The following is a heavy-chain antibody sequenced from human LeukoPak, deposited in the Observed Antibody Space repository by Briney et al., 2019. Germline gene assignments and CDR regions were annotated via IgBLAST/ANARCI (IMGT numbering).Heavy chain of an antibody. D-gene: IGHD4/OR15-4a*01. V-gene: IGHV3-11*01. CDR3: ARHMVLSPCDY. Sequence: PGGSLRLSCAASGFRFDDYYLSWIRQAPGKGLEWISFISASGGMMDHADSVKGRFTISRDNAKNCVYLEMNNLRAEDTAVYHCARHMVLSPCDYWGPGTLVTVSS. CDR2: ISASGGMM. CDR1: GFRFDDYY. J-gene: IGHJ4*02.